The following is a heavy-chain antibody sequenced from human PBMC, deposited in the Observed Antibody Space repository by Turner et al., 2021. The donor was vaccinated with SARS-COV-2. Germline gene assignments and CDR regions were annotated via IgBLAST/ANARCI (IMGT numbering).Heavy chain of an antibody. CDR3: AKDLAAGATSVSRDAFDI. V-gene: IGHV3-23*01. CDR2: ISGIGVTT. Sequence: EVLLLESGGGLVHPGGSLRLSCAASGFTFNNYAMSWVRQAPGRGLQWVSAISGIGVTTYYADSVKGRFTISRDNSMNKLYLQMNSLRAEDTALYYCAKDLAAGATSVSRDAFDIWGQGTMVSVSS. CDR1: GFTFNNYA. D-gene: IGHD1-1*01. J-gene: IGHJ3*02.